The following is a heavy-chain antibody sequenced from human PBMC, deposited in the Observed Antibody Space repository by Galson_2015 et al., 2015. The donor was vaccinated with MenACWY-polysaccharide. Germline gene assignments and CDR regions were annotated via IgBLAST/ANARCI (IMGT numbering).Heavy chain of an antibody. V-gene: IGHV3-23*01. CDR2: ITDSGGST. CDR1: GFTFSSHA. J-gene: IGHJ6*02. D-gene: IGHD3-10*01. CDR3: AKDLGSGSYGTSGYYSGMDV. Sequence: SLRLSCAASGFTFSSHAMSWVRQAPGKGLEWVSVITDSGGSTYYADSVKGRFTISRDNSKNTLYLQMNSLRAEDTAVYYCAKDLGSGSYGTSGYYSGMDVWGQGTTVTVSS.